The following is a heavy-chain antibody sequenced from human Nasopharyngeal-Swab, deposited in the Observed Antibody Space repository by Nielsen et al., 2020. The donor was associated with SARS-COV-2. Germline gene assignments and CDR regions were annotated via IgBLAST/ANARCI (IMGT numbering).Heavy chain of an antibody. CDR1: GFTFSSYW. CDR2: INSDGSST. D-gene: IGHD3-10*02. CDR3: ARVMFGESHPYFDY. Sequence: GGSLRLSCAASGFTFSSYWMHWVRQAPGKGLVWVSRINSDGSSTSYADSVKGRLTISRDNAKNTLYLQMNSLRAKDTAVYYCARVMFGESHPYFDYWGQGTLVTVSS. V-gene: IGHV3-74*01. J-gene: IGHJ4*02.